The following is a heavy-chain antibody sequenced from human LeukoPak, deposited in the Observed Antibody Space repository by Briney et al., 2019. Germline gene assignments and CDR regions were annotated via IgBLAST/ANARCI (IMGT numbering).Heavy chain of an antibody. V-gene: IGHV3-53*05. CDR3: AKRWLEYDAFDI. Sequence: GGSLRLSCAASGFTVSSNYMSWVRQAPGKGLEWVSVIYSGGSTHYADSVKGRFTISRDNSKNTLYLQMNSLRAEDTAVYYCAKRWLEYDAFDIWGQGTMVTVSS. CDR2: IYSGGST. D-gene: IGHD3-22*01. J-gene: IGHJ3*02. CDR1: GFTVSSNY.